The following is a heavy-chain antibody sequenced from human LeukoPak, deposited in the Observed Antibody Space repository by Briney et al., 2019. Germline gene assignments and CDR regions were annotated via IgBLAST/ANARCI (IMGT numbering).Heavy chain of an antibody. V-gene: IGHV1-69*13. J-gene: IGHJ6*02. CDR2: IIPMLGTA. CDR3: ARAEYSSSSLQSYYYYYGMDV. Sequence: RASVTVSCTASGGTFSSYAISWVRQAPGQGLEWMGGIIPMLGTAKYAQKFQGRVTITADESTSTAYMELSSLRSEDTAVYYCARAEYSSSSLQSYYYYYGMDVWGQGTTVTVSS. D-gene: IGHD6-6*01. CDR1: GGTFSSYA.